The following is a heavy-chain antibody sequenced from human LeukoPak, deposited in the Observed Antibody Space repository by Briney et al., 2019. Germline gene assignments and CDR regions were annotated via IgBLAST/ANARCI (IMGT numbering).Heavy chain of an antibody. V-gene: IGHV3-64*01. Sequence: GGSLRLSCAASGFTFSSYAMHWVRQAPGKGLEYVSAISSNGGSTYYANSVKGRFTMSRDNSKNTLYLQMGSLRAEDMAVYYCARSQNDYDGPFDYWGQGTLVTVSS. CDR1: GFTFSSYA. CDR3: ARSQNDYDGPFDY. CDR2: ISSNGGST. J-gene: IGHJ4*02. D-gene: IGHD4-23*01.